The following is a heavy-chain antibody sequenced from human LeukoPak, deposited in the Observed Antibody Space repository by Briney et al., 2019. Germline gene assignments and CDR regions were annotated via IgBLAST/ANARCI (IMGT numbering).Heavy chain of an antibody. Sequence: SETLSLTCTVSGGSISSGDYYWSWIRQPPGKGLEWIGYIYYSGSTYYNPSLKSRVTISVDTSKNQFSLKLSSVTAADTAVYYCARDLEGDAFDIWGQGTMVTVSS. D-gene: IGHD1-1*01. CDR3: ARDLEGDAFDI. V-gene: IGHV4-30-4*01. J-gene: IGHJ3*02. CDR2: IYYSGST. CDR1: GGSISSGDYY.